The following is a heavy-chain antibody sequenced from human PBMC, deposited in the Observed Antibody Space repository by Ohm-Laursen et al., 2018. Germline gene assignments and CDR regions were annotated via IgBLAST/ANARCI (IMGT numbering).Heavy chain of an antibody. D-gene: IGHD5-18*01. CDR3: AADANVDTAMVTADY. CDR2: IVVGSGNT. CDR1: GFTFTSSA. V-gene: IGHV1-58*01. J-gene: IGHJ4*02. Sequence: GSSVKVSCKVSGFTFTSSAVQWVRQARGQRLEWIGWIVVGSGNTNYAQKFQERVTITRDMSTSTAYMELSSLRSEDTAVYYCAADANVDTAMVTADYWGQGTLVTVSS.